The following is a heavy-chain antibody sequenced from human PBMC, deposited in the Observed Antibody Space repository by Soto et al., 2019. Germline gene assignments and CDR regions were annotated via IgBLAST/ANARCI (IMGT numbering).Heavy chain of an antibody. CDR1: GFTFSSYS. D-gene: IGHD3-10*01. J-gene: IGHJ4*02. Sequence: GGSLRLSCAASGFTFSSYSMNWVRQAPGKGLEWVSYISSSSSTIYYADSVKGRFTISRDNAKNSLYLQMNSLRDEDTAVYYCAREGGSGSYFPYYFDYWGQGTLVTVSS. CDR3: AREGGSGSYFPYYFDY. CDR2: ISSSSSTI. V-gene: IGHV3-48*02.